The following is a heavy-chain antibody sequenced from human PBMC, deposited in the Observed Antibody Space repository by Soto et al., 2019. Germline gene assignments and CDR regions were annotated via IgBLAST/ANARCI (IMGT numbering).Heavy chain of an antibody. CDR3: ARRDVLTGYVYFDH. CDR1: GYSFTRYW. Sequence: PGESLKISCKGSGYSFTRYWIAWVSQMPGKGLEWMGIIYPDDSDTRYSPSFQGQVNISADKSVSTAYLQWSSLKASGSAMYYCARRDVLTGYVYFDHWGQGTPVTVSS. J-gene: IGHJ4*02. CDR2: IYPDDSDT. V-gene: IGHV5-51*01. D-gene: IGHD3-9*01.